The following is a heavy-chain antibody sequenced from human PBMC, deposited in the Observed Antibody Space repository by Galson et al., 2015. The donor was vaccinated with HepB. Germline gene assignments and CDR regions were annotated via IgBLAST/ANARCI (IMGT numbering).Heavy chain of an antibody. Sequence: SVKVSCKASGGTFSSYAISWVRQAPGQGLEWMGGIIPIFGIANYAQKFQGRVTITADESTSTAYMELSSLRSEDTAVYYCARAEPFYGSGSYFYYYGMDVWGQGTTVTVSS. D-gene: IGHD3-10*01. CDR1: GGTFSSYA. J-gene: IGHJ6*02. V-gene: IGHV1-69*13. CDR2: IIPIFGIA. CDR3: ARAEPFYGSGSYFYYYGMDV.